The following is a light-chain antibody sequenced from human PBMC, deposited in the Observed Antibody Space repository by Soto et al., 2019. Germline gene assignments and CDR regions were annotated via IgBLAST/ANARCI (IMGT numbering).Light chain of an antibody. CDR3: QQYNSYPWT. V-gene: IGKV1-5*03. CDR1: QSISSW. J-gene: IGKJ1*01. Sequence: DIQMTQSPSTLSASVGDRVTITCRASQSISSWLAWYQQKRGKAPKLLIYKASSLESGVPSRFSGSGSGTEFTLTISSLPPDDFATYYCQQYNSYPWTFGQGTKVEIK. CDR2: KAS.